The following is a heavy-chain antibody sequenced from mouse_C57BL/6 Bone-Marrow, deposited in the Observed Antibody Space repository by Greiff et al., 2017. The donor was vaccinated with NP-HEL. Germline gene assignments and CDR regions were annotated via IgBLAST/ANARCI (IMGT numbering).Heavy chain of an antibody. D-gene: IGHD2-4*01. Sequence: EVKLMESGEGLVKPGGSLKLSCAASGFTFSSYAMSWVRQTPEKRLEWVAYISSGGDYIYYADTVKGRFTISRDNARNTLYLQMSSLKSEDTAMYYCTRVWMAGWGLRRRYAMDYWGQGTSVTVSS. V-gene: IGHV5-9-1*02. CDR2: ISSGGDYI. J-gene: IGHJ4*01. CDR1: GFTFSSYA. CDR3: TRVWMAGWGLRRRYAMDY.